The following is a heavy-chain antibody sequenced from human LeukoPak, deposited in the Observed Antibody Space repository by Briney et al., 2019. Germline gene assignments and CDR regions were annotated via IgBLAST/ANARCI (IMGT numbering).Heavy chain of an antibody. V-gene: IGHV3-23*01. D-gene: IGHD3-3*01. Sequence: GESQRLPCAPSGHTFSRYDVSCASQAPGKGLVWLSAISGSGDSTYYTDSVKSLFHISRHNTKHTLSLQLNTLRAEDTVVIYCAKRGSIFGVVPFDFWVQGSLVTVSS. CDR1: GHTFSRYD. CDR2: ISGSGDST. J-gene: IGHJ4*02. CDR3: AKRGSIFGVVPFDF.